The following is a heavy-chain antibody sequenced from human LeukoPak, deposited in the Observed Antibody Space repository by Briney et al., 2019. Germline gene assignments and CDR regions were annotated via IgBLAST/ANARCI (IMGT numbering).Heavy chain of an antibody. CDR1: GASLTSYF. J-gene: IGHJ3*02. Sequence: PSETLSLTCSVSGASLTSYFWSWIRQPPGKGLEWIAYIGPSGSTTFNPSLKSRLTMSLDTSKSQFSLILTSVTAAYTAVYFCARHQTGFSYPLDIWGLGTTVTVSS. CDR3: ARHQTGFSYPLDI. V-gene: IGHV4-4*09. CDR2: IGPSGST. D-gene: IGHD3-3*01.